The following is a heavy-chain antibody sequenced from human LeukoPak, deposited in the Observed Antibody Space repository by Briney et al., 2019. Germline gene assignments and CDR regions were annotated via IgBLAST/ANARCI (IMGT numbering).Heavy chain of an antibody. V-gene: IGHV3-30*03. CDR3: ARGENSGSYMVY. D-gene: IGHD1-26*01. J-gene: IGHJ4*02. CDR2: VSYDGSNI. CDR1: GFIFSTYD. Sequence: GGSLRLSCAASGFIFSTYDMHWVRQAPGKGLEWVAVVSYDGSNIYHAASVQGRFTISRDNSKNTLYLQMNSLRAEDTAVYYCARGENSGSYMVYWGQGILVTVSS.